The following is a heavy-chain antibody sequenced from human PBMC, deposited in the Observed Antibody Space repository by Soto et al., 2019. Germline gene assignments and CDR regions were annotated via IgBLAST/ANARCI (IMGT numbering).Heavy chain of an antibody. Sequence: QVQLQQSGAGLLKPSETLSLTCAVYGGSFSGYYWSWIRQPPGKGLEWIGEINHSGSTNYNPSLKSRVTISVDTSKSHFYLKLSSGGAADAAVYYCGRRTSKKVRGVIRVRYCDYWGQGTLVTVSS. CDR3: GRRTSKKVRGVIRVRYCDY. CDR2: INHSGST. J-gene: IGHJ4*02. D-gene: IGHD3-10*01. CDR1: GGSFSGYY. V-gene: IGHV4-34*01.